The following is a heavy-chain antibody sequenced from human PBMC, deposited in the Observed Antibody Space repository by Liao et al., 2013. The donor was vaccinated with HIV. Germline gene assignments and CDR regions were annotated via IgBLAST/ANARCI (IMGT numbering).Heavy chain of an antibody. V-gene: IGHV4-59*12. J-gene: IGHJ6*03. CDR3: ARDVGQKXWLVRSSSFYYMDV. D-gene: IGHD6-19*01. CDR2: IYYSGST. CDR1: GGSISTYY. Sequence: QVQLQESGPGLVKPSETLSLTCTVSGGSISTYYWSWIRQPPGKGLEWIGFIYYSGSTNYNPSLKSRITMSIDTSKNLFSLKMSSVTAADTARYYCARDVGQKXWLVRSSSFYYMDV.